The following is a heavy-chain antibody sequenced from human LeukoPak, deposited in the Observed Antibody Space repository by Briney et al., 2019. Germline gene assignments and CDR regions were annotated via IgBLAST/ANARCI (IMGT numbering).Heavy chain of an antibody. V-gene: IGHV3-74*01. CDR3: ASPKTGNDAFDI. CDR1: GFTFTTYW. CDR2: INSDGSHT. J-gene: IGHJ3*02. Sequence: PGGSLRLSCAAPGFTFTTYWMHWVRQAPGKGLVWVSHINSDGSHTGNADSVQGRFTISRDDAKNTLYLHMNSLRAEDTAVYYCASPKTGNDAFDIWGQGTMVTVSS. D-gene: IGHD1-14*01.